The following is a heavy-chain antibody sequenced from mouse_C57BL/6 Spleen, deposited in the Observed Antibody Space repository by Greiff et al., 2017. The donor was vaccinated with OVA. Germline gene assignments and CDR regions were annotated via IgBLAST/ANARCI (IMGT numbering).Heavy chain of an antibody. CDR1: GFNITDYY. CDR2: IDPEDGET. V-gene: IGHV14-2*01. Sequence: VQLQQSGAELVKPGASVKLSCTASGFNITDYYMHWVKQRTEQGLEWIGRIDPEDGETKYAPKFQGKATIPADTSSNTAYLQLSSLTSEDTAVYSCVGDGSSFSFAYWGQGTLVTVSA. J-gene: IGHJ3*01. D-gene: IGHD1-1*01. CDR3: VGDGSSFSFAY.